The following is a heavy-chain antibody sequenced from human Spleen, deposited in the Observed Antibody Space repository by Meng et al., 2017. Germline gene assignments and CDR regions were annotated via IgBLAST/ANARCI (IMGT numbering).Heavy chain of an antibody. J-gene: IGHJ4*02. CDR2: ISGSGGTA. Sequence: GESLKISCAASGFNFASYAMGWVRQAPGKGLEWVSSISGSGGTAYYADSVKGRFTVSRDTFKNTLYLQMNSLRAEDTAVYYCTTNWNYPVGFDYWGQGTLVTVSS. CDR3: TTNWNYPVGFDY. CDR1: GFNFASYA. V-gene: IGHV3-23*01. D-gene: IGHD1-7*01.